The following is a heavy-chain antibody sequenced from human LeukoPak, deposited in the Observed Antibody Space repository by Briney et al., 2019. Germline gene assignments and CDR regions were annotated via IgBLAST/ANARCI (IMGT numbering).Heavy chain of an antibody. D-gene: IGHD6-13*01. CDR2: IYYSGST. V-gene: IGHV4-30-4*01. Sequence: SQTLSLTCTVSGGSISSGDYYWSWIRQPPGRGLEWIGYIYYSGSTYYHPSLKSRVTISVDTSKNQFSLKLSSVTAADTAVYYCAGRSIAAAGGWFDPWGQGTLVTVSS. CDR1: GGSISSGDYY. CDR3: AGRSIAAAGGWFDP. J-gene: IGHJ5*02.